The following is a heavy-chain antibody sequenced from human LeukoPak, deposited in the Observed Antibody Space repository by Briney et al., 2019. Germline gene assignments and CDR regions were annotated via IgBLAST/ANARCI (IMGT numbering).Heavy chain of an antibody. CDR2: INPKSGVT. CDR1: GYTFTDYY. J-gene: IGHJ6*03. D-gene: IGHD2-2*01. CDR3: ARAGGYCGSTSCYSGYYYYFMDV. V-gene: IGHV1-2*02. Sequence: GASVKVSCKASGYTFTDYYLHWVRQAPGQGLEWMGWINPKSGVTDSKMKFQGRATLTRDTSITTAYMELISLTSDDAAVYYCARAGGYCGSTSCYSGYYYYFMDVWGKGTTVTVSS.